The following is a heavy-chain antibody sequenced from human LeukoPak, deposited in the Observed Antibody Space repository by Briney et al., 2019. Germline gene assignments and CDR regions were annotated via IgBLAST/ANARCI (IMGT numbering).Heavy chain of an antibody. D-gene: IGHD4-11*01. CDR3: AREVTDAFDI. J-gene: IGHJ3*02. CDR2: TYYRSTWYN. Sequence: SQTLSLTCAISGDSVSSDNAAWNWIRQSPSRGLEWLARTYYRSTWYNVYAVSVRSRITINPDTSKNQLSLQLSSVSPEDTAVYYCAREVTDAFDIWGQGTMVTVSS. CDR1: GDSVSSDNAA. V-gene: IGHV6-1*01.